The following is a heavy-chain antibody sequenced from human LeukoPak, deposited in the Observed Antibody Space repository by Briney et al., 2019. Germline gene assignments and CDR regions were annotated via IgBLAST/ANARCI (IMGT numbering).Heavy chain of an antibody. Sequence: GGSLRPSCAASGFTFSSYAINWVRQAPGKGLEWVSSISASGDGSYYALSVKGRFTISRDNSKNTLFLQMNSLRAEDTAVYYCAKATDDYSRRGIDYWGQGTLVTVSS. J-gene: IGHJ4*02. CDR1: GFTFSSYA. V-gene: IGHV3-23*01. CDR3: AKATDDYSRRGIDY. D-gene: IGHD4-11*01. CDR2: ISASGDGS.